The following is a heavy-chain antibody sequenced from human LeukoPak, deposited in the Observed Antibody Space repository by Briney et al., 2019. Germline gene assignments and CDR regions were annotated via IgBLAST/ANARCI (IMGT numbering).Heavy chain of an antibody. CDR3: ARYSSTWPYWYFDL. J-gene: IGHJ2*01. Sequence: PSDTLSLTCAVSGGSISSGGYSWSWIWQPPGKGLEWIGYISHSGSTYYNPSLKSRVTISVDRSKNQFSLELTSVTAADTAVYYCARYSSTWPYWYFDLWGRGTLVTVSS. V-gene: IGHV4-30-2*01. CDR1: GGSISSGGYS. CDR2: ISHSGST. D-gene: IGHD6-13*01.